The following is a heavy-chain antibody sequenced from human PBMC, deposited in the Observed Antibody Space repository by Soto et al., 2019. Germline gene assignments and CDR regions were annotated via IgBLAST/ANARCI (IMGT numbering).Heavy chain of an antibody. CDR2: ISYDGSDK. CDR3: AKETDAFDV. CDR1: GFTFSNYA. Sequence: LALSCAASGFTFSNYAMHWVRQAPGKGLEWVAFISYDGSDKFYADSVKGRFTISRDNSKNTLYLQMNSLRPEDTAMYYCAKETDAFDVWGQGTMVTVS. V-gene: IGHV3-30*18. J-gene: IGHJ3*01.